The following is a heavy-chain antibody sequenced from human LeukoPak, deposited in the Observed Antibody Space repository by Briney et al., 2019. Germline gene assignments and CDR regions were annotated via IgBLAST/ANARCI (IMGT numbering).Heavy chain of an antibody. CDR2: IIPILGIA. CDR1: GGTFSSYA. V-gene: IGHV1-69*04. D-gene: IGHD2-15*01. CDR3: ARARGGTKVYYYYGMDV. J-gene: IGHJ6*02. Sequence: SVKVSCKASGGTFSSYAISWVRQAPGQGLEWMGRIIPILGIANYAQKFQGRVTITADKSTSTAYMELSSLRSEDTAVYYCARARGGTKVYYYYGMDVWGQGTTVTVSS.